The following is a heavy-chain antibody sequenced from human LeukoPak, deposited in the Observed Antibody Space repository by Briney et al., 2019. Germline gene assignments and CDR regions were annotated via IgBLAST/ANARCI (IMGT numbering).Heavy chain of an antibody. D-gene: IGHD3-10*01. CDR1: GFTFRDYA. CDR3: AKDLYYYGSGSPLGY. CDR2: IRSKAYGGTT. Sequence: GRPLRLSCTASGFTFRDYAMSWFRQAPGKGLEWVGFIRSKAYGGTTEYAASVKGRFTISRDDSKSIAYLQMNSLKTEDTAVYYCAKDLYYYGSGSPLGYWGQGTLVTVPS. J-gene: IGHJ4*02. V-gene: IGHV3-49*03.